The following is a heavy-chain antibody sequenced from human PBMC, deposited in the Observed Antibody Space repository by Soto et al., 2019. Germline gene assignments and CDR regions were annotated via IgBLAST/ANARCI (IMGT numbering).Heavy chain of an antibody. J-gene: IGHJ1*01. CDR2: ISYDGSDK. CDR3: AKLVGVAPTYFPP. Sequence: QVQLVESGGGVVQPGRSLRLSCAASGFTFSSYGMHWVRQAPGKGLEWVAVISYDGSDKYYADSVKGRFTISRDNSNKTLYLQMDSLRAEDTAGYYCAKLVGVAPTYFPPWGQVTLVTVSS. V-gene: IGHV3-30*18. D-gene: IGHD2-15*01. CDR1: GFTFSSYG.